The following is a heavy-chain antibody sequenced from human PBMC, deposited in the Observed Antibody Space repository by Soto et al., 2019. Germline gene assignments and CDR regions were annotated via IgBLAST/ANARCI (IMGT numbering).Heavy chain of an antibody. CDR3: ARSWIQLWLLVDYYGMDV. V-gene: IGHV1-18*01. CDR2: ISAYNGNT. Sequence: QVQLVQSGAEVKKPGASVKVSCKASGYTFTSYGISWVRQAPGQGLEWMGWISAYNGNTNYAQKLQGRVTMTTDTSTSTAYMELRSLRADDTAVYYCARSWIQLWLLVDYYGMDVWGQGTTVTVSS. J-gene: IGHJ6*02. D-gene: IGHD5-18*01. CDR1: GYTFTSYG.